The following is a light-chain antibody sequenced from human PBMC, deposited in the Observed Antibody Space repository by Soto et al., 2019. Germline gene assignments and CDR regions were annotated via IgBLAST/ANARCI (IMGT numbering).Light chain of an antibody. Sequence: EVVMTQSLAILPLSPGVRATASRRAIQSVGINVAWYQQKPGQAPRLLIYGASNRATGIPDRFSGSGSGTDFTLTISRLEPEDFAVYYCQQYGSSFWELTFGGGTKVDIK. CDR2: GAS. CDR3: QQYGSSFWELT. CDR1: QSVGIN. J-gene: IGKJ4*01. V-gene: IGKV3-20*01.